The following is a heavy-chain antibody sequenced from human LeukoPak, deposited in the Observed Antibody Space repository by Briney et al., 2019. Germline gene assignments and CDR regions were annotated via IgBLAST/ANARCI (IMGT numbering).Heavy chain of an antibody. CDR2: ISGSGRTI. CDR1: GFTFSSYE. CDR3: AREEYAESHAEYFQY. V-gene: IGHV3-48*03. D-gene: IGHD2-2*01. Sequence: PGGSLRLSCAASGFTFSSYEMNWVRQAPGKGLEWVSYISGSGRTIFYADSVKGRFTISRDNSKNTLYLQMNSLRAEDTAVYYCAREEYAESHAEYFQYWGQGTLVTVSS. J-gene: IGHJ1*01.